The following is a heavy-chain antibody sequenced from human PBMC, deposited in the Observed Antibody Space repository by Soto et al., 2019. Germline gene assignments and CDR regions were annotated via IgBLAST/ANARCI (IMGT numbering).Heavy chain of an antibody. J-gene: IGHJ5*02. CDR3: VRYGSYYWFDP. CDR1: GYSISSGYY. V-gene: IGHV4-38-2*02. D-gene: IGHD1-26*01. CDR2: IYHSGST. Sequence: SETLSLTCTVSGYSISSGYYWGWIRQPPGKGLEWIGSIYHSGSTYYNPSLKSRVTISVDTSKNQFSLKLSSVTAADTAVYYCVRYGSYYWFDPWGQGTLVTVSS.